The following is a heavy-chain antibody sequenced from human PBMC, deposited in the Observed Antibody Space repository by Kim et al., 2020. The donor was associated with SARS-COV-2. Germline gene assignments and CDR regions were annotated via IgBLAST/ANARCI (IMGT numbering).Heavy chain of an antibody. Sequence: SETLSLTCTVSGGSISSSSYYWGWIRQPPGKGLEWIGSIYYSGSTYYNPSLKSRVTISVDTSKNQFSLKLSSVTAADTAVYYCATGGLVNAFDIWGQGTMVTVSS. J-gene: IGHJ3*02. D-gene: IGHD3-9*01. CDR1: GGSISSSSYY. CDR2: IYYSGST. V-gene: IGHV4-39*01. CDR3: ATGGLVNAFDI.